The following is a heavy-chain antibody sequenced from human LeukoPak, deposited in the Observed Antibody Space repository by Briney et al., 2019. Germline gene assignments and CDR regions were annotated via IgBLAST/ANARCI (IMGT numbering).Heavy chain of an antibody. CDR3: ARGATGTTRGIDY. CDR2: ISSSSSYI. Sequence: GGSLRLSCAASGFTFSSYSMNWVRQAPGKGLEWVSSISSSSSYIYYADSVKGRFTISRDNAKNSLYLQMNSLRAEDTAVYYCARGATGTTRGIDYWGQGTLVTVSS. D-gene: IGHD1-1*01. CDR1: GFTFSSYS. V-gene: IGHV3-21*01. J-gene: IGHJ4*02.